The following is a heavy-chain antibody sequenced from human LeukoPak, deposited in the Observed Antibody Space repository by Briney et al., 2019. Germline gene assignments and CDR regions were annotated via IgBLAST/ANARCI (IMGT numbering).Heavy chain of an antibody. CDR3: VKRGATLGEFDP. V-gene: IGHV5-51*01. CDR1: GYRFTNYW. CDR2: IYPGDSDI. Sequence: GDSLKISCKGSGYRFTNYWIAWVRQMPGKGLEWMGIIYPGDSDIRYSPSFQGHVTISADKSSSTAYLQWSSLKASDTAMYYCVKRGATLGEFDPWGQGTLVTVSS. D-gene: IGHD5-24*01. J-gene: IGHJ5*02.